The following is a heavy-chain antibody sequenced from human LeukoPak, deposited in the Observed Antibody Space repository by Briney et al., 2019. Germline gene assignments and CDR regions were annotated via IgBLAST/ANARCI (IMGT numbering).Heavy chain of an antibody. J-gene: IGHJ4*02. V-gene: IGHV4-34*01. D-gene: IGHD6-13*01. CDR3: ARGVGAAAGLPPFDY. CDR1: GGSFSGYY. Sequence: PSETLSLTCAVYGGSFSGYYWSWIRQPPGKGLEWIGEIKRSGSTNYNPSLKSRVTISVDTSKKQFSLKLSSVTAADTAVYYCARGVGAAAGLPPFDYWGQGTLVTVSS. CDR2: IKRSGST.